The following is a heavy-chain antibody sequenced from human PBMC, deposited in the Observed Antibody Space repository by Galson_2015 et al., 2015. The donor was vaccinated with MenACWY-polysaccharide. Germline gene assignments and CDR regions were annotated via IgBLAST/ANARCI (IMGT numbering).Heavy chain of an antibody. V-gene: IGHV2-5*02. J-gene: IGHJ4*02. CDR2: IYWDNDK. CDR1: GFSLNTRGVG. CDR3: AHGQYYYATSSFSYYFDV. D-gene: IGHD3-10*01. Sequence: PALVKPTQTLTLTCTFSGFSLNTRGVGVGWIRQPPGKALEWLALIYWDNDKRYSPSLKTRLTITKDTSINQVFLAMTNVDPVDTATYYCAHGQYYYATSSFSYYFDVWGPGTLVTVSS.